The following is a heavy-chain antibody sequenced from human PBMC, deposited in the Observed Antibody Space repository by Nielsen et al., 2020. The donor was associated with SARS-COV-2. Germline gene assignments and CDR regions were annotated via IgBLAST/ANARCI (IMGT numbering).Heavy chain of an antibody. J-gene: IGHJ6*02. CDR2: IYYSGST. D-gene: IGHD3-22*01. V-gene: IGHV4-59*08. Sequence: SETLSLTCTVSDGSITSYYWSWIRQPPGKGLEWIGYIYYSGSTNYNPSLKSRVTISVDTSKNQFSLNLSSVTAADTAVYYCAGSDYFDSSGYPPYYGMDVWGQGTTVTVSS. CDR1: DGSITSYY. CDR3: AGSDYFDSSGYPPYYGMDV.